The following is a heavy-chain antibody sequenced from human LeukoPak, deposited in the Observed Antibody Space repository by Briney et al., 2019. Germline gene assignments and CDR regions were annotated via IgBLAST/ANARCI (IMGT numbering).Heavy chain of an antibody. Sequence: GGSLRLSCAASGFYFANYAMSWVRQAPGKGLEWVSATVGGGCPNTYHADSVKGRFTISRDNSKNTLFLQMNSLRAEDTAVYYCAKNLNYDILTGYYQTPQGFFDYWGQGTLVTVSS. D-gene: IGHD3-9*01. CDR1: GFYFANYA. J-gene: IGHJ4*02. CDR2: TVGGGCPNT. V-gene: IGHV3-23*01. CDR3: AKNLNYDILTGYYQTPQGFFDY.